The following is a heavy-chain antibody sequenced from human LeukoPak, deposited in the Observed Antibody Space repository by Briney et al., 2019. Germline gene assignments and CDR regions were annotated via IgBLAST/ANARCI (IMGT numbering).Heavy chain of an antibody. D-gene: IGHD3-3*01. CDR3: ARGLLRGTIFGVVIIGTYFDY. V-gene: IGHV4-34*01. Sequence: SETLSLTCAVYGGSFSGYYWSWIRQPPGKGLEWIGEINHSGSTNYNPSLKSRVTISVDTSKNQFSLKLSSVTAEDTAVYYCARGLLRGTIFGVVIIGTYFDYWGQGTLVTVSS. CDR1: GGSFSGYY. J-gene: IGHJ4*02. CDR2: INHSGST.